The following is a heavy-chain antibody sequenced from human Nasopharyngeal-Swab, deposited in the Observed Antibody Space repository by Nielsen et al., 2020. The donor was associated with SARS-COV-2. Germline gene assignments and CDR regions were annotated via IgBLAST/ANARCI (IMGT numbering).Heavy chain of an antibody. CDR2: INHSGST. D-gene: IGHD6-13*01. J-gene: IGHJ4*02. Sequence: GSLRLSCAVYGGSFSGYYWSWIRQPPGKGLEWIGEINHSGSTNYNPSLKSRVTISVDTSKNQFSLKLSSVTAADTAVYYCASSIAAAGTRDYWGQGTLVTVSS. V-gene: IGHV4-34*01. CDR1: GGSFSGYY. CDR3: ASSIAAAGTRDY.